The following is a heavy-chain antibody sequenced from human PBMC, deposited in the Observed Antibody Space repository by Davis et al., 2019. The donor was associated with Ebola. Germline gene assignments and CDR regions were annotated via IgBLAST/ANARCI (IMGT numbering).Heavy chain of an antibody. V-gene: IGHV5-51*01. Sequence: GESLKISCKGSGYGFTTFWIGWVRQMPGKGLEWMGIIYPGDSDTRYSPSFQGQVTISADKSISTAYLQWSSLKASDTAMYYCARRGYCSSTSCSPGGMDVWGQGTTVTVSS. D-gene: IGHD2-2*01. CDR3: ARRGYCSSTSCSPGGMDV. J-gene: IGHJ6*02. CDR1: GYGFTTFW. CDR2: IYPGDSDT.